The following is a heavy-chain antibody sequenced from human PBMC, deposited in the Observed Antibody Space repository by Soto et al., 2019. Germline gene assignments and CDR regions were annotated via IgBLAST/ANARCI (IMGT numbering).Heavy chain of an antibody. CDR2: INYRGST. Sequence: QVQLQESGPGLVKPSQTLSLTCTVSGGSMSSGDYYWNWIRQHPEKGLEWIGYINYRGSTFYNPSLKSRLTISVYTCKSQFSLKLTSVTAADTAMYYCARDAPGAAPYWGQGTLVTVSS. J-gene: IGHJ4*02. D-gene: IGHD6-13*01. CDR1: GGSMSSGDYY. CDR3: ARDAPGAAPY. V-gene: IGHV4-31*03.